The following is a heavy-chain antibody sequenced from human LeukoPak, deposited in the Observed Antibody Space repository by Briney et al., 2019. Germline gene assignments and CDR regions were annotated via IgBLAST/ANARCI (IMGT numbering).Heavy chain of an antibody. Sequence: GGSLRLSCAASGFTFDDYGMSWVRQAPGKGLEWVSGINWNGGSTGYADSVKGRFTISRDNAKNSLYLQLNSLRAEDTALYHCARGMGATDLTLYFDYWGQGTLVTVSS. CDR1: GFTFDDYG. J-gene: IGHJ4*02. D-gene: IGHD1-26*01. CDR3: ARGMGATDLTLYFDY. CDR2: INWNGGST. V-gene: IGHV3-20*01.